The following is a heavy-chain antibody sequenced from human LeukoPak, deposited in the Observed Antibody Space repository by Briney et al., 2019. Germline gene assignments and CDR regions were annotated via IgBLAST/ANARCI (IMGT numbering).Heavy chain of an antibody. D-gene: IGHD3-10*01. J-gene: IGHJ4*02. V-gene: IGHV4-59*01. CDR1: GGSITSYY. CDR3: ASYKGDVGSSY. Sequence: PSETLSLTCTVSGGSITSYYWSWIRQPPGKGLEWIGYINYSGSTNYNPSLKSRVIISVDTSKKQFSLKLSSVTAADTAVYYCASYKGDVGSSYWGQGTLVTVSS. CDR2: INYSGST.